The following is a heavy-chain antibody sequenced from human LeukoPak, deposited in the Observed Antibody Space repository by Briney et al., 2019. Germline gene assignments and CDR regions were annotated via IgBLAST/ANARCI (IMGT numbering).Heavy chain of an antibody. CDR3: ARAGGTRYYFDY. V-gene: IGHV3-23*01. J-gene: IGHJ4*02. CDR1: GFTFSSYA. CDR2: ISGSGDST. Sequence: GGSLRLSCAASGFTFSSYAMSWVRQAPGKGLEWVSAISGSGDSTFYADSVKGRFTISRDNSKNTLFLQMNSLRAEDTAVYYCARAGGTRYYFDYWGQGTLVTVSS. D-gene: IGHD1-7*01.